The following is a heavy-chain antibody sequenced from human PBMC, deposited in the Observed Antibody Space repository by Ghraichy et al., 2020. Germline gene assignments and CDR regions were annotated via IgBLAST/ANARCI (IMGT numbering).Heavy chain of an antibody. CDR3: ARGVEYCGGDCYSDY. CDR1: GFTVSSNY. CDR2: IYSGGST. V-gene: IGHV3-53*01. J-gene: IGHJ4*02. Sequence: GGSLRLSCAASGFTVSSNYMSWVRQAPGKRLEWVSVIYSGGSTYYADSVKGRFTISRDNSKNTLYLQMNSLRAEDTAVYYCARGVEYCGGDCYSDYWGQGTLVTVSS. D-gene: IGHD2-21*02.